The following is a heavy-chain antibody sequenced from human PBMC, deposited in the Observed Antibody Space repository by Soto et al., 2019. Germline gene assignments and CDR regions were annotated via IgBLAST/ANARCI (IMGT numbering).Heavy chain of an antibody. CDR2: IKSKTDGGTT. D-gene: IGHD2-2*02. J-gene: IGHJ6*02. V-gene: IGHV3-15*01. CDR3: TTDRSTSCYSCDGMDV. CDR1: GFTFSNAW. Sequence: PGGSLRLSCAASGFTFSNAWMSWFRQAPGKGLEWVGRIKSKTDGGTTDYAAPVKGRFTISRDDSKNTLYLQMNSLKTEDTAVYYCTTDRSTSCYSCDGMDVWGQGTTVTVSS.